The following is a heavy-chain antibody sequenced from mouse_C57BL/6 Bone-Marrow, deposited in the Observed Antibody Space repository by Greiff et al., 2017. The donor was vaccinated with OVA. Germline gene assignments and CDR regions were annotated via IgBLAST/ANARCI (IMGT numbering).Heavy chain of an antibody. CDR1: GYTFTDYE. CDR2: IDPETGGT. CDR3: TGTWFAY. Sequence: VQLQQSGAELVRPGASVTLSCKASGYTFTDYEMHWVKQTPVHGLEWIGAIDPETGGTAYNQKFKGKAILTADKSSITAYMELRSLTSEDSAVYYCTGTWFAYWGQRTLVTVSA. V-gene: IGHV1-15*01. J-gene: IGHJ3*01.